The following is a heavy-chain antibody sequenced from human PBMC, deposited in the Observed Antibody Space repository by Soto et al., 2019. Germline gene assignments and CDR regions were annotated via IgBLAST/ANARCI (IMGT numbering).Heavy chain of an antibody. CDR1: GFTFSSYN. CDR2: ISSSSSYI. D-gene: IGHD1-1*01. V-gene: IGHV3-21*01. J-gene: IGHJ3*02. Sequence: GGSLRLSCAASGFTFSSYNMNWVRQAPGKGLEWVSSISSSSSYIYYADSVKGRFTISRDNAKNSLYLQMNSLRAEDTAVYYCARDLRVGTRAFDIWGQGTMVTVSS. CDR3: ARDLRVGTRAFDI.